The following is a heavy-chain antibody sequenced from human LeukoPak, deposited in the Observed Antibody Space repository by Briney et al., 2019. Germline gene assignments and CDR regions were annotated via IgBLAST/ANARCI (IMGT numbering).Heavy chain of an antibody. CDR3: AKQVRGGDSN. J-gene: IGHJ4*02. CDR1: GFTFSSYS. V-gene: IGHV3-21*01. Sequence: PGGSLRLSCAASGFTFSSYSMNWVRQAPGKGLEWVSSISSSSSYIYYADSVKGRFTISRDNSKNTLYLQMNSLRAEDTAVYYCAKQVRGGDSNWGQGTLVTVSS. CDR2: ISSSSSYI. D-gene: IGHD2-21*02.